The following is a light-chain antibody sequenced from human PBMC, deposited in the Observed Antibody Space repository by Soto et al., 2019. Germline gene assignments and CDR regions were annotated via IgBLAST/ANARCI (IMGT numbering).Light chain of an antibody. V-gene: IGKV3-20*01. CDR2: GAS. Sequence: VLTQSPGTLSLSPGERATLSCRASQSVSSSYLAWYQQQPGQAPRLLIYGASSRATGIPDRFSGSGSGTDFTLTISRMEPEDFAVYYCQQYGSSVTFGQGTKVDNK. J-gene: IGKJ1*01. CDR1: QSVSSSY. CDR3: QQYGSSVT.